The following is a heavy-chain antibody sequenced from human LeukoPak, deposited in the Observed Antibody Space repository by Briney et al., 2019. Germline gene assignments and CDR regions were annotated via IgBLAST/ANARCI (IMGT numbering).Heavy chain of an antibody. CDR2: IKSGGSST. J-gene: IGHJ2*01. D-gene: IGHD6-19*01. Sequence: PGGSLRLSCAASGFTFRSYWMNWVRQVPGKGLVWVSRIKSGGSSTSYADSVKGRSTISRDNAKNTLYLQMNSLRDEDTALYYCARRGAVAGTFDLWGRGTLVTVSS. CDR1: GFTFRSYW. V-gene: IGHV3-74*01. CDR3: ARRGAVAGTFDL.